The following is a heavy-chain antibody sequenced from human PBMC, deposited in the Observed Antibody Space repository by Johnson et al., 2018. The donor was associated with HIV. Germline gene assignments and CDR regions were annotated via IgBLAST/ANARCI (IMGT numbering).Heavy chain of an antibody. CDR3: AKSSSSFGAFDI. V-gene: IGHV3-30-3*02. CDR2: ISYDGSDK. J-gene: IGHJ3*02. D-gene: IGHD6-6*01. CDR1: GFTFSSFA. Sequence: VQLVESGGGVVQPGRSLRLSCAASGFTFSSFAIHWVRQAPGKGLEWVAVISYDGSDKYYADSVKGRFTISRDNYKNTLYLQMNSLRGEDTAVYYCAKSSSSFGAFDIWGQGTMVTVSS.